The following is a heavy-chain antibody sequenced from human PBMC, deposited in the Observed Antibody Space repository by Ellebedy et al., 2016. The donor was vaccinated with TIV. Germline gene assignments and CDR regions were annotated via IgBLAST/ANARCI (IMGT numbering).Heavy chain of an antibody. CDR3: ARDTRFIDQRHNWFDP. D-gene: IGHD6-25*01. J-gene: IGHJ5*02. Sequence: GESLKISRAASGFIFSDYYMSWIRQAPGKGLEWISYISSSGTPIYYADSVKGRFTISRDNAKNSLDLQMNSLRADDTAVYYCARDTRFIDQRHNWFDPWGQGAQVTVSS. V-gene: IGHV3-11*01. CDR1: GFIFSDYY. CDR2: ISSSGTPI.